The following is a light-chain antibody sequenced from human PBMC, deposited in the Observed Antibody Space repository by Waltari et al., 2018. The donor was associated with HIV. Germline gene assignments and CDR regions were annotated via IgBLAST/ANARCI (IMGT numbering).Light chain of an antibody. V-gene: IGLV6-57*03. Sequence: NFMLTQPHSVSESPGKTVNFSCTRSSGSIASDYLQWYQQRLGSAPTRVSYDHKERAAGVTERFSGSIDRSSNSASLTISGLRSEDEADYYCQSSYGTTHIFGGGTKLTVL. CDR2: DHK. CDR1: SGSIASDY. J-gene: IGLJ2*01. CDR3: QSSYGTTHI.